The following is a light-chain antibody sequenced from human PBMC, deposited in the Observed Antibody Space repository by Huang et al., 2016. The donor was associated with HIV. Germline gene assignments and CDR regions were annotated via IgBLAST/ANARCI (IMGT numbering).Light chain of an antibody. CDR3: QQYGSSIT. CDR1: QSVSSTY. J-gene: IGKJ5*01. Sequence: EIVLTQSPGTLSLSPGERATLSCRASQSVSSTYLAWYQQKPGQAPRLLIYGASTRATGNPDRFSGSGSVTDFTLTISRLEPEDFAVFYCQQYGSSITFGQGTRLEIK. CDR2: GAS. V-gene: IGKV3-20*01.